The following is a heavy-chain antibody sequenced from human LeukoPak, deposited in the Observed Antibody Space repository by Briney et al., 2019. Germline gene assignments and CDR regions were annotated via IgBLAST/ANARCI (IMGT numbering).Heavy chain of an antibody. CDR2: ISGSGGST. CDR3: AKTPAGSWYPQGFDY. J-gene: IGHJ4*02. Sequence: GGSLRLSCAASGFTLSSYAMSGVRQAPGKGLEWVSAISGSGGSTYYADSVKGRFTISRDNSKNTLYLQMNSLRAEDTAVYYCAKTPAGSWYPQGFDYWGQGTLVTVSS. D-gene: IGHD6-13*01. V-gene: IGHV3-23*01. CDR1: GFTLSSYA.